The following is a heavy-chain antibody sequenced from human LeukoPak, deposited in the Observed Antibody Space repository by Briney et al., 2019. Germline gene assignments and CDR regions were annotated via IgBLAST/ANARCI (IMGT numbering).Heavy chain of an antibody. V-gene: IGHV4-59*12. Sequence: ETLSLTCTVSGGSFSTYYWSWIRQPPGKGLEWIGYIYYTGSTNYNPSLKSRVTISVDTSKNQFSLKLSSVTAADTAVYYCARDMGSGRPFDYWGQGTLVTVSS. D-gene: IGHD3-10*01. CDR3: ARDMGSGRPFDY. CDR1: GGSFSTYY. J-gene: IGHJ4*02. CDR2: IYYTGST.